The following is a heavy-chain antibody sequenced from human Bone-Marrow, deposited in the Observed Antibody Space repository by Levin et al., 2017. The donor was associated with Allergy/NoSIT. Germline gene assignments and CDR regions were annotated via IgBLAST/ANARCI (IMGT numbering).Heavy chain of an antibody. CDR3: TRSVGATTIY. CDR1: GFTFGDYA. CDR2: IRSKAYGGTT. D-gene: IGHD1-26*01. Sequence: GESLKISCTASGFTFGDYAMSWFRQAPGKGLEWVGFIRSKAYGGTTEYAASVKGRFTISRDDSKSIAYLQMNSLKTEDTAVYYCTRSVGATTIYWGQGTLVTVSS. J-gene: IGHJ4*02. V-gene: IGHV3-49*03.